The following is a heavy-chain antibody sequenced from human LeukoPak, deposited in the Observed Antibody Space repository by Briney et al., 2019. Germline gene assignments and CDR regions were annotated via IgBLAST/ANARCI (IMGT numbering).Heavy chain of an antibody. CDR2: IRNKAKSYTT. CDR1: EFTFTDHY. CDR3: VRAGSYDTFDI. Sequence: PGGSLRLSCAASEFTFTDHYMDWVRQAPGKGLEWVGRIRNKAKSYTTEYAASVKGRFTISRDDSKRSVSLQMDSLKTNDTAVYYWVRAGSYDTFDIWGQGTMVTVSS. V-gene: IGHV3-72*01. J-gene: IGHJ3*02. D-gene: IGHD1-26*01.